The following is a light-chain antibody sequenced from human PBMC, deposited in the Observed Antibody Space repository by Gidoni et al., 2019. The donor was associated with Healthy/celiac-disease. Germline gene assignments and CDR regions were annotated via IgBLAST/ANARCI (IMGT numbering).Light chain of an antibody. CDR2: AAS. CDR1: QSISSY. J-gene: IGKJ2*01. CDR3: QQSYSTPEX. V-gene: IGKV1-39*01. Sequence: DIQMTQSPSSLSASVGDRVTITCRASQSISSYLNWYQQKPGKAPKLLIYAASSLQSGVPSRFSGSGSGTDFTLTISSLQPEDFATYYCQQSYSTPEXFXQGTXLEIK.